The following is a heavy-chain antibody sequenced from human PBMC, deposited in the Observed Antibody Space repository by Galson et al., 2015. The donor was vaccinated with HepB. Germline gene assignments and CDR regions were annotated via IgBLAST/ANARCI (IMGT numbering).Heavy chain of an antibody. V-gene: IGHV3-23*01. Sequence: SLRLSCAASGFTFSNYGMSWVRQAPGKGLEWVSTASKTVPTTYYAGSVRGRFTISRDNSRNIVYLQMNSLRDEDTAVYYCAKRDTISQYFFDYWGQGILVTVSS. CDR1: GFTFSNYG. D-gene: IGHD3-3*02. CDR3: AKRDTISQYFFDY. J-gene: IGHJ4*02. CDR2: ASKTVPTT.